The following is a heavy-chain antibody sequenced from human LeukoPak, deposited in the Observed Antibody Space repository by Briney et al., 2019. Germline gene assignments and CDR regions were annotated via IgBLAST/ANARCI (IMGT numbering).Heavy chain of an antibody. CDR3: AKGGDILTGYYNYYYYYYMDV. CDR1: GFTFSSYA. Sequence: GGSLRLSCAASGFTFSSYAMSWVRQAPGKGLEWVSAISGSGGSTYYADSVKGRFTISRDNSKNTLYLRMNSLRAEDTAVYYCAKGGDILTGYYNYYYYYYMDVWGKGTTVTVSS. CDR2: ISGSGGST. J-gene: IGHJ6*03. V-gene: IGHV3-23*01. D-gene: IGHD3-9*01.